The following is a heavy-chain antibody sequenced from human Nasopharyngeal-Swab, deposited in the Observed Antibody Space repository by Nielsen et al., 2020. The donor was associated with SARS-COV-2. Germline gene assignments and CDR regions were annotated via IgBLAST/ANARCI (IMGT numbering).Heavy chain of an antibody. CDR3: AREPQLGEEDWFDP. CDR2: ISSSGSTI. V-gene: IGHV3-11*04. Sequence: GESLKISCAASGFTFSDYYMSWIRQAPGKGLEWVSYISSSGSTIYYADSVKGRFTISRDNAKNSLYLQMNSLRAEDTAVYYCAREPQLGEEDWFDPWGQGTLVTVSS. J-gene: IGHJ5*02. CDR1: GFTFSDYY. D-gene: IGHD7-27*01.